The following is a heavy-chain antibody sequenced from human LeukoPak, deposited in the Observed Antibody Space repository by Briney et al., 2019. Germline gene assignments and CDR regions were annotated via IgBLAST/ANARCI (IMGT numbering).Heavy chain of an antibody. Sequence: GGSLRLSCAASGFTFSTYNMNWVRQAPGKGLEWVSSISSSSDYIYYADSVKGRFTISRDNAKNSLYLQMNSLRAEDTAVYYCARDVGGFSFDYWGQGTLVTVSS. CDR3: ARDVGGFSFDY. J-gene: IGHJ4*02. CDR2: ISSSSDYI. D-gene: IGHD3-10*01. CDR1: GFTFSTYN. V-gene: IGHV3-21*01.